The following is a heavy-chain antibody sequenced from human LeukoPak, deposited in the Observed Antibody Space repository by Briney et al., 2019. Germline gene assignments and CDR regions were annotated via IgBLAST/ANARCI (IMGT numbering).Heavy chain of an antibody. CDR2: IYPGDSDT. Sequence: GGSLQISCQGSGSRFTSYWIGGVRQLPGKGLEWMGIIYPGDSDTRYGPSFQGQVPISADKSISTAYLQWSSLKASDTAMYYCARQPVGPPLPFDYWGQGTLVTVSS. J-gene: IGHJ4*02. CDR1: GSRFTSYW. D-gene: IGHD2-2*01. CDR3: ARQPVGPPLPFDY. V-gene: IGHV5-51*01.